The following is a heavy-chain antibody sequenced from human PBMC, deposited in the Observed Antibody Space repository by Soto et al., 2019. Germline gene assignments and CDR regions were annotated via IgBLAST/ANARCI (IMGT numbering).Heavy chain of an antibody. CDR3: AAGYCSGGSCRTQYFQH. V-gene: IGHV3-7*01. CDR1: GFTFSSYW. D-gene: IGHD2-15*01. Sequence: EVQLVESGGGLVQPGGSLRLSCAASGFTFSSYWMSWVRQAPGKGLEWVANIKQDGSEKYYVDSVKGRFTISRDNAKNSLYLQMNGLRAEDTAVYYCAAGYCSGGSCRTQYFQHWGQGTLVTVSS. CDR2: IKQDGSEK. J-gene: IGHJ1*01.